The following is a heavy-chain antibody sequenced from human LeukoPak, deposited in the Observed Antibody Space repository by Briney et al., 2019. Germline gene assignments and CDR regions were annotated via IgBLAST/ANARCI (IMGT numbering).Heavy chain of an antibody. D-gene: IGHD1-26*01. Sequence: LGRSLRLSCAASGFTFSSYGMHWVRQAPGKGLEWVAVISYDGSNKYYADSVKGRFTISRDNSKNTLYLQMNSLRAEDTAVYYCAKGPIVGAIDYWGQGTLVTVSS. CDR1: GFTFSSYG. J-gene: IGHJ4*02. V-gene: IGHV3-30*18. CDR3: AKGPIVGAIDY. CDR2: ISYDGSNK.